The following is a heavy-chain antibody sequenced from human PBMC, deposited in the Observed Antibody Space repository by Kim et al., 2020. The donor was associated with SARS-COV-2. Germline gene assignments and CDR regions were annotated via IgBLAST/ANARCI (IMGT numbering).Heavy chain of an antibody. V-gene: IGHV4-31*01. J-gene: IGHJ4*02. CDR3: AGWIQLWSYFDY. Sequence: YNPPLTSLVTISVDTSKNQFSLKLSSGTAADTAANYCAGWIQLWSYFDYWGQGTLVTVSS. D-gene: IGHD5-18*01.